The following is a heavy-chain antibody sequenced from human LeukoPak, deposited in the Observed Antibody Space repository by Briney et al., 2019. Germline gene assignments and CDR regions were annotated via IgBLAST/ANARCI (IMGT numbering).Heavy chain of an antibody. V-gene: IGHV1-69*04. CDR1: GGTFSSYA. CDR2: IIPILGIA. Sequence: GSSVKVSCKASGGTFSSYAISWVRQAPGQGLEWMGRIIPILGIANYAQKFQGRVTITADKSTSTAYVELSSLRSEDTAVYYCARNYYDSSGYYYPDYWGQGTLVTVSS. D-gene: IGHD3-22*01. J-gene: IGHJ4*02. CDR3: ARNYYDSSGYYYPDY.